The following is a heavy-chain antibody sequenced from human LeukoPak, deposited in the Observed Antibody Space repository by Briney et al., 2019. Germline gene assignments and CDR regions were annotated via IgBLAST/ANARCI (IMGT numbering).Heavy chain of an antibody. J-gene: IGHJ3*02. V-gene: IGHV4-31*03. Sequence: SQILSLTCSVSGDSINSGGYYWNWIRQFPGKGLEWIGYIQYSGSTRYNTSLESRVTISLDTSKTQFSLKMTSVTAADTAVYYCARLAMVRGLDIWGQGTMVIVSS. CDR3: ARLAMVRGLDI. CDR2: IQYSGST. D-gene: IGHD3-10*01. CDR1: GDSINSGGYY.